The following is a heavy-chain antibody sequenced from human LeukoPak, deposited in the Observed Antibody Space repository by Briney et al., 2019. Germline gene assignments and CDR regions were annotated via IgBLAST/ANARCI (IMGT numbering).Heavy chain of an antibody. CDR2: IKEDASEE. D-gene: IGHD6-25*01. Sequence: GGSLRLSCTASGFTFSSYWMTWVRQAPGKGLEWVANIKEDASEENYVDSVKGRFTISRDNAKNSLYLQMNSLRAEDTAVYYCAIAAGWELGYWGQGTLVTVSS. J-gene: IGHJ4*02. CDR1: GFTFSSYW. V-gene: IGHV3-7*01. CDR3: AIAAGWELGY.